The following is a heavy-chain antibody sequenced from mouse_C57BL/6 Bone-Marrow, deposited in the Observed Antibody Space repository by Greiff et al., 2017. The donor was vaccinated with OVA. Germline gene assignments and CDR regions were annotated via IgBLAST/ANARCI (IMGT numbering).Heavy chain of an antibody. Sequence: EVKVVESGGDLVKPGGSLKLSCAASGFTFSSYGMSWVRQTPDKRLEWVATISSGGSYTYYPDSVKGRFTISRDNAKNTLYLQMSSLTSEDTAMYYCARHHYYGSSYWYFDVWGTGTTVTVSS. V-gene: IGHV5-6*01. CDR2: ISSGGSYT. CDR3: ARHHYYGSSYWYFDV. J-gene: IGHJ1*03. D-gene: IGHD1-1*01. CDR1: GFTFSSYG.